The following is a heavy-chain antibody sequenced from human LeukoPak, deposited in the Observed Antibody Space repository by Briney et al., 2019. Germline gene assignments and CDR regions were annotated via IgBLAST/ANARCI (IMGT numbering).Heavy chain of an antibody. V-gene: IGHV4-34*01. D-gene: IGHD1-26*01. J-gene: IGHJ4*02. Sequence: PSETLSLTCAVYGGSFSGYYWSWIRQPPGKGLEWIGEINHSGSTNYNPSLKSRVTISVDTSKNQFSLKLSSVTAVDTAVYYCARECGYYFDYWGQGTLVTVSS. CDR1: GGSFSGYY. CDR2: INHSGST. CDR3: ARECGYYFDY.